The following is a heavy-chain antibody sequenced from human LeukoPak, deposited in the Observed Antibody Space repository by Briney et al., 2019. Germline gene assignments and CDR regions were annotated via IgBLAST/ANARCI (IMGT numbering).Heavy chain of an antibody. J-gene: IGHJ4*02. CDR3: ARRRSDYYGSGSYYCLDY. V-gene: IGHV1-69*13. Sequence: GASVKVSCKASGGTFSSYAISWVRQAPGQGLEWMGGIIPIFGTANYAQKFQGRVTITADESTSTAYMELSSLRSEDTAEYYCARRRSDYYGSGSYYCLDYWGQGALVTVSS. CDR1: GGTFSSYA. D-gene: IGHD3-10*01. CDR2: IIPIFGTA.